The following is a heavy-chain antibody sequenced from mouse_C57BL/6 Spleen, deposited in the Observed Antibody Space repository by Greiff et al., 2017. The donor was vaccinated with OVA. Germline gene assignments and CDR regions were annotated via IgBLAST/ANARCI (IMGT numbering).Heavy chain of an antibody. Sequence: VQLQQPGAELVKPGASVKLSCKASGYTFTSYWMHWVKQRPGQGLEWIGMIHPNSGSTNYNEKFKSKATLTVDKSSSTAYMQLSSLTSEDSAVYYCARTPPGSRTSYYFDYWGQGTTLTVSS. V-gene: IGHV1-64*01. CDR1: GYTFTSYW. CDR3: ARTPPGSRTSYYFDY. CDR2: IHPNSGST. D-gene: IGHD1-1*01. J-gene: IGHJ2*01.